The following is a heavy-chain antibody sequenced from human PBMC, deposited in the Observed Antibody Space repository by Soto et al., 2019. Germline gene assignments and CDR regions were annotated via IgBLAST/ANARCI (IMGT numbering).Heavy chain of an antibody. CDR3: ATSRTRGGNPAVAH. J-gene: IGHJ5*02. Sequence: SVKVSCKASGGTFSSYAISWVRQARGQRLEWIGWIVVGSGDTKYAQKFQERVTIIRDMSTSTAYMELSSLKSEDTAVYYCATSRTRGGNPAVAHWGQGTPVTVSS. CDR2: IVVGSGDT. V-gene: IGHV1-58*02. D-gene: IGHD2-15*01. CDR1: GGTFSSYA.